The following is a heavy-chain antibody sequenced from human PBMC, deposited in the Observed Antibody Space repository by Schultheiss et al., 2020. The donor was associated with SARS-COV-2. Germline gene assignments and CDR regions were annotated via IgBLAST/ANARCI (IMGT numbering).Heavy chain of an antibody. D-gene: IGHD3-10*01. CDR2: IDPSDSYT. CDR1: GYSFTSYW. CDR3: ARPRITMVQGVTNDAFDI. J-gene: IGHJ3*02. V-gene: IGHV5-10-1*01. Sequence: GESLKISCKGSGYSFTSYWISWVRQMPGKGLEWMGRIDPSDSYTNYSPSFQGHVTISADKSISTAYLQWSNLKASDTAMYYCARPRITMVQGVTNDAFDIWGQGTMVTVSS.